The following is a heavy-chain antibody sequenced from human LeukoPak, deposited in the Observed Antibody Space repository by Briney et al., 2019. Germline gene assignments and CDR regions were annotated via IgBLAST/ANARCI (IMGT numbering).Heavy chain of an antibody. Sequence: SETLSLTCTVSGGSISSYYWSWIRQPPGKGLEWIGYIYYSGSTNYNPSLKSRVTISVDTSKNQFSLKLSSVTAADTAVYYCARRGYCSSTSCLLNNDAFDIWGQGTMVTVSS. J-gene: IGHJ3*02. D-gene: IGHD2-2*01. CDR3: ARRGYCSSTSCLLNNDAFDI. CDR1: GGSISSYY. V-gene: IGHV4-59*12. CDR2: IYYSGST.